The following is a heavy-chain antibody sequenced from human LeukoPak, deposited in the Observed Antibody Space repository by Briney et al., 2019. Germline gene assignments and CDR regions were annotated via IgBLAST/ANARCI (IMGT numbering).Heavy chain of an antibody. J-gene: IGHJ5*02. CDR3: ARLYDSSGYTNWLDP. V-gene: IGHV4-59*01. CDR2: IYYSGST. D-gene: IGHD3-22*01. Sequence: SETLSLTCTVSGGSISSYSWSWIRQPPGKGLEWIGYIYYSGSTKYNPSLKSRVTISVDTSESQFSLKLSSVTAADTAVYYCARLYDSSGYTNWLDPWGQGTLVTVSS. CDR1: GGSISSYS.